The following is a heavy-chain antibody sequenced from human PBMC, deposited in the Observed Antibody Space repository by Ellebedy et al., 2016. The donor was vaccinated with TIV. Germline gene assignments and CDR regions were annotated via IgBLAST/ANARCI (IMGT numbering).Heavy chain of an antibody. V-gene: IGHV1-46*01. D-gene: IGHD3-22*01. Sequence: ASVKVSCKASGYTFTSYFLYWVRQTPGQGLEWMGMINPTSGNSNFAQKFQDRVTVTRDTSTSTVYMELSSLRSADTAVYYCARGDNYFYGSSGYYYSYWGQGTLVTVSS. J-gene: IGHJ4*02. CDR1: GYTFTSYF. CDR2: INPTSGNS. CDR3: ARGDNYFYGSSGYYYSY.